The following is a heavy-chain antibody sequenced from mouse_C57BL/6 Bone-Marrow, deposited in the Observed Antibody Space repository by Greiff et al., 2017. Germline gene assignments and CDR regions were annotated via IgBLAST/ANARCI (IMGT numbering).Heavy chain of an antibody. CDR2: ISSGGSYT. CDR3: ARLAGTYFDY. J-gene: IGHJ2*01. D-gene: IGHD4-1*01. V-gene: IGHV5-6*01. CDR1: GFTFSSYG. Sequence: EVQGVESGGDLVKPGGSLKLSCAASGFTFSSYGMSWVRQTPDKRLEWVATISSGGSYTYSPDSVKGRFTISRDNAKNTLYLQMSSLKSEDTAMYYCARLAGTYFDYWGQGTTLTVSS.